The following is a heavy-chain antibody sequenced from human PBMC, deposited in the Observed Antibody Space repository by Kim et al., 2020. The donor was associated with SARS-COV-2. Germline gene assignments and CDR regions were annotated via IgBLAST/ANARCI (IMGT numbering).Heavy chain of an antibody. V-gene: IGHV3-48*04. Sequence: GGSLRLSCEASGFTVSSYSMNWVRQAPGKGLEWVSYIRSTGSPTYYADSVKGRFTIFRDNAKNSLYLQMNSLRVEDTAVYYCTRDPEDLDYWGQGTLVTV. J-gene: IGHJ4*02. CDR3: TRDPEDLDY. D-gene: IGHD3-3*01. CDR2: IRSTGSPT. CDR1: GFTVSSYS.